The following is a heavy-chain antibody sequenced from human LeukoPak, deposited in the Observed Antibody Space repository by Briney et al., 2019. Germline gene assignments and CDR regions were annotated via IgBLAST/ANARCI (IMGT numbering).Heavy chain of an antibody. CDR3: ARDLTYYDFWSGYYTGSTPNWFDP. CDR2: ISSSSSTI. D-gene: IGHD3-3*01. CDR1: GFTFSSYS. Sequence: PGGSLRLSCAASGFTFSSYSMNWVRQAPGKGLEWVSYISSSSSTIYYADSVKGRFTISRDNAKNSLYLQMNSLRAEDTAVYYCARDLTYYDFWSGYYTGSTPNWFDPWGQGTLVTVSS. V-gene: IGHV3-48*01. J-gene: IGHJ5*02.